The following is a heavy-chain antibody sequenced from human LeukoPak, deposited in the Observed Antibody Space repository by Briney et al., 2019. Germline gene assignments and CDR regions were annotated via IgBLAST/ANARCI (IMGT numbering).Heavy chain of an antibody. J-gene: IGHJ4*02. V-gene: IGHV1-2*02. D-gene: IGHD5-18*01. CDR1: GYTFTGYY. CDR2: IKPNSGGN. Sequence: ASVKVSCKASGYTFTGYYMHWLRQASGQGLDGVGWIKPNSGGNNYTQKFQGRVTMPRDTSISTAYMELSRVRSDDTAVYYCARGWGDTSMVAYWRQGTLVTVSS. CDR3: ARGWGDTSMVAY.